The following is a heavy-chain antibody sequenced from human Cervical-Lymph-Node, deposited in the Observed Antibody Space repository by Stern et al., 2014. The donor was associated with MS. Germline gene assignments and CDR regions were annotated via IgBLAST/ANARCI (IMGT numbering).Heavy chain of an antibody. V-gene: IGHV5-51*01. CDR2: IFPSDSET. CDR1: GYSFSSYW. CDR3: GREVALTAGLLGF. D-gene: IGHD3-22*01. J-gene: IGHJ4*02. Sequence: EVQLVQSGAEVKTPGESLKIACKGSGYSFSSYWIAWVRQMPGKGLEWMRMIFPSDSETRSSPSFEGQVTIQVANLTRTAYLHWSSLKASDTARYYCGREVALTAGLLGFWGQGTQVIVS.